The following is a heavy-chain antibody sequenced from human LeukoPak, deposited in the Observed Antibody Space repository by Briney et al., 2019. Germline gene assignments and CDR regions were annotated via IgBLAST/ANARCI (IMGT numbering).Heavy chain of an antibody. D-gene: IGHD1-1*01. CDR1: GGSISSSNW. V-gene: IGHV4-4*02. Sequence: PSETLSLTCAVSGGSISSSNWWSWVRPPPGKGLEWIGEIYHSGSTNYNPSLKSRVTISVDKSKNQFSLKLSSVTAADTAVYYCAKFQTTYWYFDLRGRGTLVTVSS. CDR3: AKFQTTYWYFDL. CDR2: IYHSGST. J-gene: IGHJ2*01.